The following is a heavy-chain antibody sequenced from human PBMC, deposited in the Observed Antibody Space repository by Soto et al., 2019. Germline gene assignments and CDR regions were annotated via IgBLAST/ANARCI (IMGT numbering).Heavy chain of an antibody. Sequence: QVQLVQSGAEVKKPGSSVKVSCKASGGTFSSYAISWVRQAPGQGLEWMGGIIPIFGTANYAQKFQGRVTITAVEARSSADMERSSLRSEDTAVYYCASARSRGPVLFTLVDYWGRGTLVTVSS. V-gene: IGHV1-69*12. D-gene: IGHD2-15*01. CDR2: IIPIFGTA. CDR3: ASARSRGPVLFTLVDY. CDR1: GGTFSSYA. J-gene: IGHJ4*02.